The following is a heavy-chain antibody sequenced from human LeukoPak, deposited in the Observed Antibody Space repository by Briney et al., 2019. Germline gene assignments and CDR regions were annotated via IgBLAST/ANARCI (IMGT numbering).Heavy chain of an antibody. V-gene: IGHV1-2*02. CDR3: ARGYCSGGSCHRRDWFDP. D-gene: IGHD2-15*01. J-gene: IGHJ5*02. CDR2: INPNSCGT. Sequence: ASVKVSCKASGYTFTGYYMHWVRQAPGQGLEWMGWINPNSCGTNYAQKFQGRVTMTRDTSISTAYMELSRLRSDDTAVYYCARGYCSGGSCHRRDWFDPWGQGTLVTVSS. CDR1: GYTFTGYY.